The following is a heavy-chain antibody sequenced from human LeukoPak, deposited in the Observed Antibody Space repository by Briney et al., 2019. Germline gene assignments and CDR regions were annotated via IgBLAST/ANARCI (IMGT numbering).Heavy chain of an antibody. Sequence: ASVKVSCKASGYTFTGYYLHWVRQAPGQGLEWMGWINPNSGGTKYAQKFQGRVTMTRDTSISTAYMELSSLRSDDTAVYCCAKDRGDYCSGRHCLAPYYYYMDVWGKGTTVTVSS. V-gene: IGHV1-2*02. CDR3: AKDRGDYCSGRHCLAPYYYYMDV. J-gene: IGHJ6*03. CDR2: INPNSGGT. D-gene: IGHD2-15*01. CDR1: GYTFTGYY.